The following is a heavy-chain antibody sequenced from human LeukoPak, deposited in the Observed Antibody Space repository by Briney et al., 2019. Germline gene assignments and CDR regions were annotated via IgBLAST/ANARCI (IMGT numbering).Heavy chain of an antibody. CDR3: ARDWGYYYYYGMDV. J-gene: IGHJ6*02. CDR1: GFTFSSYS. D-gene: IGHD3-16*01. Sequence: GGSLRLSCAASGFTFSSYSMNWVRQAPGKGLEWVSSISSSSSYIHYADSVKGRFTISRDNAKNSLYQQMNSLRAEDTAVYYCARDWGYYYYYGMDVWGQGTTVTVSS. V-gene: IGHV3-21*01. CDR2: ISSSSSYI.